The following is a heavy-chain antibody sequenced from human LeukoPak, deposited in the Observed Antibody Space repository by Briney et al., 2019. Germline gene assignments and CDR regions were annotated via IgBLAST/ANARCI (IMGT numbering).Heavy chain of an antibody. J-gene: IGHJ4*02. CDR3: AKDRERWIQLSTYYFDY. Sequence: PGGSLRLSCAASGFTFSSDGMHWVRQAPGKGLEWVAVISYDGSNKYYADSVKGRFTISRGNSKNTLYLQMNSLRAEDTAVYYCAKDRERWIQLSTYYFDYWGQGTLVTVSS. D-gene: IGHD5-18*01. V-gene: IGHV3-30*18. CDR2: ISYDGSNK. CDR1: GFTFSSDG.